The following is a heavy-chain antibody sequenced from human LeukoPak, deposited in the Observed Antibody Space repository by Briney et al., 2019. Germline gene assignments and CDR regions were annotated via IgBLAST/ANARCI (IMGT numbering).Heavy chain of an antibody. CDR1: GYSISSGYY. Sequence: PSETLSLTCTVSGYSISSGYYWGWIRQPPGKGLEWIGSIYHSGSTYYNPSLKSRVTISVDTSKNQFSLKLSSVTAADPAVYYCARSYGARRGDWFDPWGQGTLVTVSS. V-gene: IGHV4-38-2*02. CDR3: ARSYGARRGDWFDP. CDR2: IYHSGST. D-gene: IGHD4-17*01. J-gene: IGHJ5*02.